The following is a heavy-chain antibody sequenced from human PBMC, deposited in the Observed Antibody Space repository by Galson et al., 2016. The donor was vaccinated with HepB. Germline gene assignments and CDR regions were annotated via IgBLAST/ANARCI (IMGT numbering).Heavy chain of an antibody. V-gene: IGHV1-69*13. J-gene: IGHJ5*02. CDR2: IIPIFGTA. CDR1: GGSFRNSA. CDR3: SRVSDYYGMGTNGWFDP. D-gene: IGHD3-9*01. Sequence: SVKVSCKASGGSFRNSAISWVRQAPGQGLEWMGGIIPIFGTATYGERFQGRVTITADDSTTTAYMELNGRRSEGTAVYYCSRVSDYYGMGTNGWFDPWGQGTLVIVSS.